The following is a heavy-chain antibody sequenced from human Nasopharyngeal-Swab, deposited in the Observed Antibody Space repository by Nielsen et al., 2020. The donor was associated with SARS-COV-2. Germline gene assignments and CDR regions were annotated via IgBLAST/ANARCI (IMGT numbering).Heavy chain of an antibody. D-gene: IGHD4-17*01. Sequence: SETLSLTCAVYGGSFTTYSWIWIRQPPGKGLEWIGKINHIGSTNYNTYNPSLNSRVTISLATSKNQFSLTLTSVTAADTAIYFCARGRYYGDYDYWGQGALVTGSS. CDR1: GGSFTTYS. J-gene: IGHJ4*02. V-gene: IGHV4-34*01. CDR2: INHIGST. CDR3: ARGRYYGDYDY.